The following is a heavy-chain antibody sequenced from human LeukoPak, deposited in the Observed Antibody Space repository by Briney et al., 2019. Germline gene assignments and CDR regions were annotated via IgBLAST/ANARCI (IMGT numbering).Heavy chain of an antibody. Sequence: SVKVSCKASGGTFSSYAISWVRQAPGQGLEWMGGIIPIFGTANYAQKFQGRVTITTDESTSTAYMELSGLRSEDTAVYYCARDYSSWYGGFDPWGQGTLVTVSS. V-gene: IGHV1-69*05. J-gene: IGHJ5*02. CDR2: IIPIFGTA. CDR1: GGTFSSYA. CDR3: ARDYSSWYGGFDP. D-gene: IGHD6-13*01.